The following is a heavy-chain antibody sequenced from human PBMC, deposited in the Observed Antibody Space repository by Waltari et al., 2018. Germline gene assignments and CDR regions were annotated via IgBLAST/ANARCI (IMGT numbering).Heavy chain of an antibody. J-gene: IGHJ4*02. CDR2: INHSGST. CDR3: ARGMGVPAARYYFDY. Sequence: QVQLQQWGAGLLKPSETLSLTCAVYGGSFSGYYWSWIHQPPGKGLEWIGEINHSGSTNYNPSLKSRVTISVDTSKNQFSLKLSSVTAADTAVYYCARGMGVPAARYYFDYWGQGTLVTVSS. D-gene: IGHD2-2*01. CDR1: GGSFSGYY. V-gene: IGHV4-34*01.